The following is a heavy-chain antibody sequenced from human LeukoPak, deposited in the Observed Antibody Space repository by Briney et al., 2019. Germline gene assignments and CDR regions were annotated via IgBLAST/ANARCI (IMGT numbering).Heavy chain of an antibody. Sequence: ASETLSLTCTVSGGSISSRSYYWGWIRQPPGKGLEWIGYIFYTGNTYYNPSLKSRGTISLDTSKNQFSLKLSSVTAADTAVYYCARGTYTMATDAFNIWGQGTMVTVSS. D-gene: IGHD5-24*01. CDR2: IFYTGNT. V-gene: IGHV4-39*07. CDR1: GGSISSRSYY. J-gene: IGHJ3*02. CDR3: ARGTYTMATDAFNI.